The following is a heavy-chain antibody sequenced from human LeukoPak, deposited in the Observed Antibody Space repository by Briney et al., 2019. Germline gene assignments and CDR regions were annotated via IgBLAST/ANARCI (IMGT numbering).Heavy chain of an antibody. CDR1: GYNFTSYW. CDR3: ARAGDMVRGVINFDY. D-gene: IGHD3-10*01. V-gene: IGHV5-51*01. Sequence: GESLKISCKGSGYNFTSYWIGWVRQMPGKGQEWMGIIYQRDSDTTYHPSFQGQVTISADKSISTASLQWSSLRSEDTAVYYCARAGDMVRGVINFDYWGQGTLVTVSS. J-gene: IGHJ4*02. CDR2: IYQRDSDT.